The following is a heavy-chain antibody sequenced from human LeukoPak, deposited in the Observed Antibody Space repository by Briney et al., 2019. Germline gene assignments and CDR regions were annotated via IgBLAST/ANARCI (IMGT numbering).Heavy chain of an antibody. D-gene: IGHD2-15*01. CDR1: GYSFTNYW. CDR2: IYPGDSDT. CDR3: ARLNIAAGGRRFDY. V-gene: IGHV5-51*01. Sequence: GESLQISCQSSGYSFTNYWIAWVRQMPGKGLEWMGIIYPGDSDTKYGPSFQGQVTISADKSISTAYLQWSSLKASDTAMYYCARLNIAAGGRRFDYRGQGTLVTVSS. J-gene: IGHJ4*02.